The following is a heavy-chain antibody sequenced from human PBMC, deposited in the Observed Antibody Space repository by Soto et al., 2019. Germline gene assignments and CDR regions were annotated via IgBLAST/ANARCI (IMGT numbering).Heavy chain of an antibody. CDR2: ISHSGRT. Sequence: SETLSLTCTVSGASLRSGSYYWSWIRQPPGKGLEWIGYISHSGRTNYDPSLKSRLTMSVDTSQNQFSLQLNSVTAAGTAVYYCSYGSSFDYWGQGTLVTVSS. CDR1: GASLRSGSYY. J-gene: IGHJ4*02. V-gene: IGHV4-61*01. D-gene: IGHD3-10*01. CDR3: SYGSSFDY.